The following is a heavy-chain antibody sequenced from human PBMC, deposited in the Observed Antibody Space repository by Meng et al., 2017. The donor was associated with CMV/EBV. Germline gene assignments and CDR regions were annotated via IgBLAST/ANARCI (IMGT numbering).Heavy chain of an antibody. CDR2: INNSGTT. Sequence: QLEKWGEGLLRPPATLSLTCPVYGGSCSGYYWSWIRQPPGKGLEWIGEINNSGTTNYNPSLKSRVTISVDTSKNQFSLKLSSVTAADTAVYYCARGGIAAAGPFDYWGQGTLVTVSS. V-gene: IGHV4-34*01. CDR1: GGSCSGYY. CDR3: ARGGIAAAGPFDY. D-gene: IGHD6-13*01. J-gene: IGHJ4*02.